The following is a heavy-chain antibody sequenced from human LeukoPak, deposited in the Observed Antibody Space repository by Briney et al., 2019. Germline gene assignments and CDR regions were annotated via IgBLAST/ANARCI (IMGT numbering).Heavy chain of an antibody. V-gene: IGHV1-8*01. D-gene: IGHD1-26*01. CDR1: GYTFTSYG. CDR3: ARGRPYRDALDI. J-gene: IGHJ3*02. CDR2: MNPNSGNT. Sequence: GASVKVSCKASGYTFTSYGINWVRQATGQGLEWMGWMNPNSGNTGYAQKFQGRVTMTRNTSISTAYMELSSLRSEDTAVYYCARGRPYRDALDIWGQGTMVTVSS.